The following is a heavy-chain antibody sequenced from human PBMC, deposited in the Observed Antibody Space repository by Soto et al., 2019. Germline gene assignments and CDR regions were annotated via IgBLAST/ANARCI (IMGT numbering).Heavy chain of an antibody. V-gene: IGHV4-4*02. CDR2: IYHSGST. D-gene: IGHD3-3*01. CDR3: ARAYYDFWSGPLLGGMDV. Sequence: SETLSLTCAVSGGSISSSNWWSWVRQPPGKGLEWIGEIYHSGSTNYNPSLKSRVTISVDKSKNQFSLKLSSVTAADTAVYYCARAYYDFWSGPLLGGMDVWGQGTTVTVSS. J-gene: IGHJ6*02. CDR1: GGSISSSNW.